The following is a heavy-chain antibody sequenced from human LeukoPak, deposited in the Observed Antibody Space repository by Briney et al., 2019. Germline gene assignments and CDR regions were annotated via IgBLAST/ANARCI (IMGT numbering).Heavy chain of an antibody. V-gene: IGHV3-48*03. D-gene: IGHD3-10*01. CDR1: GFTFSSYE. CDR3: ARAGMVRGVIIPWFDP. J-gene: IGHJ5*02. Sequence: GGSLRLSCAASGFTFSSYEMNWVRQAPGKGLEWVSYISSSGSTICYADSVKGRFTISGDNAKNSLYLQMNSLRAEDTAVYYCARAGMVRGVIIPWFDPWGQGTLVTVSS. CDR2: ISSSGSTI.